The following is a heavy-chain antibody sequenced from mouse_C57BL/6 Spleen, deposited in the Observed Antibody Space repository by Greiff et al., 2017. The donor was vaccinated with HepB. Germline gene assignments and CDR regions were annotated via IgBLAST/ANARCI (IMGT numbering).Heavy chain of an antibody. CDR1: GFSLTSYA. Sequence: VKLVESGPGLVAPSQSLSITCTVSGFSLTSYAISWVRQPPGKGLEWLGVIWPGGGTNDNSALKSRLSISKDKSNSQVFLKMNSLQTDDTARYYCARNYYGSYWYFDVWGTGTTVTVSS. CDR3: ARNYYGSYWYFDV. CDR2: IWPGGGT. D-gene: IGHD1-1*01. V-gene: IGHV2-9-1*01. J-gene: IGHJ1*03.